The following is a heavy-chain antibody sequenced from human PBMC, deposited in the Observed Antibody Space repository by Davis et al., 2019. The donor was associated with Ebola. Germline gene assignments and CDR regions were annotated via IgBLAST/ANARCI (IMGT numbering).Heavy chain of an antibody. Sequence: PGGSLRLSCAASGFTFSSYAMSWVRQAPGKGLEWVSAISGSGGSTYYADSVKGRFTISRDNAKNSLYLQMNSLRDEDTAVYYCARVATTVTIRIDYWGQGTLVTVSS. V-gene: IGHV3-23*01. CDR1: GFTFSSYA. J-gene: IGHJ4*02. CDR2: ISGSGGST. D-gene: IGHD4-17*01. CDR3: ARVATTVTIRIDY.